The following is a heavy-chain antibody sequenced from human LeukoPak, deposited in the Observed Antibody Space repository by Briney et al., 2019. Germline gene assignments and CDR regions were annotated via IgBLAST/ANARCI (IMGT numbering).Heavy chain of an antibody. D-gene: IGHD6-13*01. J-gene: IGHJ5*02. CDR1: GYTFTSYY. CDR3: ARASEGGIAAAGPQYNWFDP. CDR2: INPSGGST. V-gene: IGHV1-46*01. Sequence: ASVKVSCKASGYTFTSYYMHWVRQAPGQGLEWMGIINPSGGSTSYAQKFQGRVTMTRDTSTSTVYMELSSLRSEDTAVYYCARASEGGIAAAGPQYNWFDPWGQGTLVTVSS.